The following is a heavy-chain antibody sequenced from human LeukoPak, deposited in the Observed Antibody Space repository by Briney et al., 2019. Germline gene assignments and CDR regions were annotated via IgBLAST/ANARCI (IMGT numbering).Heavy chain of an antibody. CDR2: INHSGST. CDR1: GGSFSGYY. V-gene: IGHV4-34*01. D-gene: IGHD6-13*01. CDR3: AGAAAGTRGFDY. Sequence: SETLSLTCAVYGGSFSGYYWSWIRQPPGKGLEWIGEINHSGSTNYNPSLKSRVTISVDTSKNQFSLKLSSVTAADTAVYYCAGAAAGTRGFDYWGQGTLVTVSS. J-gene: IGHJ4*02.